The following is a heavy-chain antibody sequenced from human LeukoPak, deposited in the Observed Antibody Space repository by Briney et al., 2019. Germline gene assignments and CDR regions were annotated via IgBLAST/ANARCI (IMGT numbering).Heavy chain of an antibody. CDR3: ARALNWNYPDAFDI. J-gene: IGHJ3*02. D-gene: IGHD1-7*01. CDR1: GGSISSYY. Sequence: SETLSFTCTVSGGSISSYYWSWIRQPAGKGLEWIGRIYTSGSTNYNPSLKSRVTMSVDTSKNQFSLKLSSVTAADTAVYYCARALNWNYPDAFDIWGQGTMVTVSS. V-gene: IGHV4-4*07. CDR2: IYTSGST.